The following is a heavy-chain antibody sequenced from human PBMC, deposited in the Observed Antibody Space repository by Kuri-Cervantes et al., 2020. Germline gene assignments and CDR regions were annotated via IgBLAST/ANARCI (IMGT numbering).Heavy chain of an antibody. CDR2: IYYSGST. Sequence: GSLRLSCTVSGGSVSSGSYYWSWIRQPPGKGLEWIGYIYYSGSTNYNPSLKSRVTISVDTSKNQFSLKLSSVTAADTAVYYCARDRQQIDFDSSKTGYSSGWSYYYGMDVWGQGTTVTVSS. J-gene: IGHJ6*02. CDR3: ARDRQQIDFDSSKTGYSSGWSYYYGMDV. V-gene: IGHV4-61*01. D-gene: IGHD6-19*01. CDR1: GGSVSSGSYY.